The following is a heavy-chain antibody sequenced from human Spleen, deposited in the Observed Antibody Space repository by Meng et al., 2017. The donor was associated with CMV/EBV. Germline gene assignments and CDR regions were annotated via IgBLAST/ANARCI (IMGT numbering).Heavy chain of an antibody. CDR3: ARDGDYSKGFYYYYGLEV. Sequence: GESLKISCAASGFTFGDYGMSWVRQAPGKGLEWVSAINWNGGSAGYADSVKGRFTISRDNAKSSLYLQMDSLRAEDTALYYCARDGDYSKGFYYYYGLEVWGQGTTVTSP. J-gene: IGHJ6*02. V-gene: IGHV3-20*04. D-gene: IGHD4-11*01. CDR1: GFTFGDYG. CDR2: INWNGGSA.